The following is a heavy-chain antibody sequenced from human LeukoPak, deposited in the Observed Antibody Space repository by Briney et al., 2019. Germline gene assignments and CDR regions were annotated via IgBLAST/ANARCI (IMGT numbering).Heavy chain of an antibody. CDR2: ISWNSKSV. CDR1: GFRFNDYA. Sequence: GGSLRLSCAASGFRFNDYAMHWIRQTPEKGLEWVAGISWNSKSVGYADSVKGRFTISRDNAKNSLYLQMNSLRDEDAAVYYCARENWAKYDFWSGYSDYWGQGTLVTVSS. J-gene: IGHJ4*02. CDR3: ARENWAKYDFWSGYSDY. V-gene: IGHV3-9*01. D-gene: IGHD3-3*01.